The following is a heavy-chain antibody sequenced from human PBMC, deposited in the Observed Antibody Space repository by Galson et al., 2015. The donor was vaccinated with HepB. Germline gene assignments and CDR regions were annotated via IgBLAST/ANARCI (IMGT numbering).Heavy chain of an antibody. Sequence: SVKVSCKASGGTFSSYAISWVRQAPGQGLEWMGGIIPIFGTANYAQKFQGRVTITADESTSTAYMELSSLRSEDTAVYYCARVGCSSTSCFLSDYYYMDVWGKGTTVTVSS. CDR1: GGTFSSYA. D-gene: IGHD2-2*01. CDR2: IIPIFGTA. V-gene: IGHV1-69*13. CDR3: ARVGCSSTSCFLSDYYYMDV. J-gene: IGHJ6*03.